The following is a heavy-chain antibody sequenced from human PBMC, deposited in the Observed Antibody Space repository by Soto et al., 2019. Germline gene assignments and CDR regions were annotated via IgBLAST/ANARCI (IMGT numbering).Heavy chain of an antibody. D-gene: IGHD3-16*01. CDR3: AGRGGGGVCDF. J-gene: IGHJ4*02. Sequence: QVQLQQWGAGLLKPSETLSLTCAVYGGSFSGYYWSWIRQPPGKGLEWIGEINHSGSTNYNPSLKGPGNLTISTAKEQFSPEVGFWAGGGHGVLFRAGRGGGGVCDFWGQGNLVTVSS. CDR1: GGSFSGYY. V-gene: IGHV4-34*01. CDR2: INHSGST.